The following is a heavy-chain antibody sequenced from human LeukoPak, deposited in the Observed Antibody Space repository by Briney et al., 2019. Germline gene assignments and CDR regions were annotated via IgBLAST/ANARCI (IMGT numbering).Heavy chain of an antibody. CDR2: MGPNRGNT. V-gene: IGHV1-8*02. CDR1: GYTCTSYD. Sequence: ASVKFSCKACGYTCTSYDINWVRQATGHGREWMGWMGPNRGNTGYEQTLQGRVTMTRNTAISTAYMEMSRLKCDDTGVYYYARRPPYIVVVQATTRSVPLGQGKLVTVSS. J-gene: IGHJ5*02. CDR3: ARRPPYIVVVQATTRSVP. D-gene: IGHD2-2*01.